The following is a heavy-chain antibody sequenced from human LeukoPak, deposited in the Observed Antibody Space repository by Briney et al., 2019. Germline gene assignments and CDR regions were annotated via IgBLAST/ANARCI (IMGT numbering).Heavy chain of an antibody. CDR2: ISSSGSTI. CDR1: GFTFSDYY. CDR3: ARDMVTAMVTWGGFDP. V-gene: IGHV3-11*01. D-gene: IGHD5-18*01. J-gene: IGHJ5*02. Sequence: PGGSLRLSCAASGFTFSDYYMSWLRQAPGKGLEWVSYISSSGSTIYYADSVKGRFTISRDNAKNSLYLQMNSLRAEDTAVYYCARDMVTAMVTWGGFDPWGQGTLVTVSS.